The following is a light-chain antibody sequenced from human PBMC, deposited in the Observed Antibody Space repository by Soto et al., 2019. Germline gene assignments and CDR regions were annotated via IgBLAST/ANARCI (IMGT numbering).Light chain of an antibody. Sequence: EIVLTQSPGTVSLSPGERATLSCRASQSVSSRNLAWYRQKPGQAPSLLIFGASNRATGIPDRFSGSACGTDITLTISRLEPEDCAVYYCLRYGDSPPAYTFGQGTKLEIK. CDR3: LRYGDSPPAYT. V-gene: IGKV3-20*01. CDR1: QSVSSRN. J-gene: IGKJ2*01. CDR2: GAS.